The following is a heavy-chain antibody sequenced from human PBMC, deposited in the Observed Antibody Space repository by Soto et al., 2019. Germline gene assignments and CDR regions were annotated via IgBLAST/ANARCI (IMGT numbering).Heavy chain of an antibody. CDR1: GFSLSTSGMC. J-gene: IGHJ4*02. V-gene: IGHV2-70*01. CDR2: IDWHDDK. Sequence: GSGPTLVNPTQTLTLTCTFSGFSLSTSGMCVSWIRQPPGKALEWLALIDWHDDKYYSTSLKTRLTISKDTSKNQVFLTLTNMDPVDAASYYCSHILTGKWPGAFDFWGQGTLLTVSS. D-gene: IGHD3-9*01. CDR3: SHILTGKWPGAFDF.